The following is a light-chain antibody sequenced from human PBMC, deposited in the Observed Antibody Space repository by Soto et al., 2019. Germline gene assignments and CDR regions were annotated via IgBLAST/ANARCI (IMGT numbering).Light chain of an antibody. Sequence: DIQMTQSPSALSGSAGGRVTIPCRASQTISSWLAWYQQKPGKAPKLLIYKASTLKSGVPSRFSGSGSGTEFTLTISSLQPDDFATYYCQHYNSYSEAFGQGTKVDIK. V-gene: IGKV1-5*03. J-gene: IGKJ1*01. CDR2: KAS. CDR1: QTISSW. CDR3: QHYNSYSEA.